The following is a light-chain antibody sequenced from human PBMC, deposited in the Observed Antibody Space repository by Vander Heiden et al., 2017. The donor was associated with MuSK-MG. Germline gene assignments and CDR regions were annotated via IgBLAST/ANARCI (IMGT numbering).Light chain of an antibody. CDR1: QSISTN. CDR2: GAS. V-gene: IGKV3-15*01. CDR3: QQYNSWRPMHT. Sequence: EIVLTQSPAPLSVSPGERATLSCRASQSISTNLAWDQQKLGQAPRLLIHGASTRATGVPDRFSGSGSGTDFSLTINSRQSEDVAVDYCQQYNSWRPMHTFGRGTKVEI. J-gene: IGKJ4*01.